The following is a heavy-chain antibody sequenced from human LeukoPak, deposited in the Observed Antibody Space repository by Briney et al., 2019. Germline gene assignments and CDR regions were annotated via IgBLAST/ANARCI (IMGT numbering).Heavy chain of an antibody. Sequence: GGSLRLSCTVSGFIFSSYPMHWVRQAPGKGLEWVAVISYDGSKKSYADSVKGRFTISRDNSKNTLYLQMNSLRPEDTAVYYCARDAAYGDSLRYYFDYWGREPWSPSPQ. CDR2: ISYDGSKK. J-gene: IGHJ4*02. CDR3: ARDAAYGDSLRYYFDY. V-gene: IGHV3-30-3*01. CDR1: GFIFSSYP. D-gene: IGHD4-17*01.